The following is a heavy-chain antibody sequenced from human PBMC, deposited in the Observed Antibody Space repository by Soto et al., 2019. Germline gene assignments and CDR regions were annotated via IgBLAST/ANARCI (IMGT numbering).Heavy chain of an antibody. J-gene: IGHJ4*02. Sequence: EVQLVESGGGLVQPGGSLRLSCAGSGFTFSSDWMHWVRQDPGKGLVWVSRLNKDGTIANYADAVKGRFTISRDNAKNTLFLQMNSLTAEDTGLYYCARGPFGWYGFDYWGQGIVVTVSS. CDR2: LNKDGTIA. D-gene: IGHD6-19*01. CDR1: GFTFSSDW. V-gene: IGHV3-74*01. CDR3: ARGPFGWYGFDY.